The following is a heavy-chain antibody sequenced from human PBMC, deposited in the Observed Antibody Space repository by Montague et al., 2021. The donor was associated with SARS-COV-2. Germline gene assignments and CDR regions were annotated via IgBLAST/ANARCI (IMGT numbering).Heavy chain of an antibody. Sequence: SLRLSCAVSGFTFSSYAMRWVRQAPGKGLEWVSVVSGSGGSTYYADSVKGRFTISRDNSKNTLYLQMNSLRAEDTAVYYCAKGLSSGSYYSSYFDYWGQGTLVSVSS. CDR2: VSGSGGST. D-gene: IGHD3-10*01. CDR1: GFTFSSYA. J-gene: IGHJ4*02. V-gene: IGHV3-23*01. CDR3: AKGLSSGSYYSSYFDY.